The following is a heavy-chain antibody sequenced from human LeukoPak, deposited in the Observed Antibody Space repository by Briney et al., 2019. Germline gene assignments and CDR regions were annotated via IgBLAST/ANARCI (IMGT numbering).Heavy chain of an antibody. CDR3: AKDGQGGYSYGPYYMDV. Sequence: PGGSLRLSCAASGFTFDNYGMHWVRQAPGKGLEWVAIISYDGSDKYYADSVKGRFTISRDNSKNTLYLQMNSLRAEDTAVYYCAKDGQGGYSYGPYYMDVWGKGTTVTVSS. D-gene: IGHD5-18*01. CDR1: GFTFDNYG. CDR2: ISYDGSDK. V-gene: IGHV3-30*18. J-gene: IGHJ6*03.